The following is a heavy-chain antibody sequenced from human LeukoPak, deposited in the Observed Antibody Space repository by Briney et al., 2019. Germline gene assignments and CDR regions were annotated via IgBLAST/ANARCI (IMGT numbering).Heavy chain of an antibody. J-gene: IGHJ4*02. D-gene: IGHD3-10*01. V-gene: IGHV3-74*01. CDR3: ARNVGYYGSGSYS. CDR2: INSDGSST. Sequence: SGRSPRLSCAASGFTFSSYWMHWVRQAPGKGLVWVSRINSDGSSTSYADSVKGRFTISRDNAKNTLYLQMNSLRAEDTAVYYCARNVGYYGSGSYSWGQGTLVTVSS. CDR1: GFTFSSYW.